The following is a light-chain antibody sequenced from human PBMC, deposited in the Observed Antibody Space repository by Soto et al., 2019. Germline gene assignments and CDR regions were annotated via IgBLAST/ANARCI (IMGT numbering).Light chain of an antibody. CDR1: QSISSW. V-gene: IGKV1-5*01. CDR2: DAS. CDR3: QQYSSYWT. J-gene: IGKJ1*01. Sequence: DIQMTQSPSTLSASVGDRVTITCRASQSISSWLAWYQQRPGKVPMLLIYDASSLQSGVPSRFSGSGSGTEFTLTISSLQPDDFATYYCQQYSSYWTFGQGTKVDIK.